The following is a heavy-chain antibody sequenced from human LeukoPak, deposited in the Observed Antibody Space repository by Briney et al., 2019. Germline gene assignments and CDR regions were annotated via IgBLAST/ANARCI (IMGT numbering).Heavy chain of an antibody. CDR1: ECSISSYN. D-gene: IGHD6-13*01. J-gene: IGHJ5*02. Sequence: PSESLSLNCTGSECSISSYNLNLVRQPPGKGLEWIGYIYYSGSTNYNPSLKSRVTISVDTSKNQFSLKLSSVTAADTAVYYCARQRIAAAGTRNWFDPWGQGTLVTVSS. V-gene: IGHV4-59*08. CDR2: IYYSGST. CDR3: ARQRIAAAGTRNWFDP.